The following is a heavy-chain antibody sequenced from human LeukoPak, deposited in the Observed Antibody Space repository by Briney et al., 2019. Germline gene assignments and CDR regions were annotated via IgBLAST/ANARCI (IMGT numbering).Heavy chain of an antibody. J-gene: IGHJ6*02. CDR1: GGSISSYY. CDR3: ARGPPFNVLLWSYYYYGMDV. CDR2: IYYSGST. Sequence: SETLSLTCTVSGGSISSYYWSWIRQPPGKGLEWIGYIYYSGSTNYNPSLKSRVTISVDTSKNQFSLKLSSVTAADTAVYYCARGPPFNVLLWSYYYYGMDVWGQGTTVTVSS. D-gene: IGHD3-10*01. V-gene: IGHV4-59*01.